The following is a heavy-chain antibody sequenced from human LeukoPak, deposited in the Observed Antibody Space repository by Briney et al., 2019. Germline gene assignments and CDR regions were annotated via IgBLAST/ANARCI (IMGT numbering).Heavy chain of an antibody. Sequence: SETLSLTCTVSGGSISSSSYYWGWIRQPPGKGLEWIGSIYYSGSTYYNPSLKSRVTISVDTSKNQFSLKLSSVTAADTAVYYCARERGASWFGELLYGNWFDPWGQGTLVTVSS. CDR1: GGSISSSSYY. J-gene: IGHJ5*02. D-gene: IGHD3-10*01. CDR3: ARERGASWFGELLYGNWFDP. CDR2: IYYSGST. V-gene: IGHV4-39*07.